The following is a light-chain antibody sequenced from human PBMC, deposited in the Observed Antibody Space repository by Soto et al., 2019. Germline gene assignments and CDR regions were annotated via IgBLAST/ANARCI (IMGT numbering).Light chain of an antibody. V-gene: IGLV2-8*01. CDR3: TSYAGRNTLYV. CDR2: EVS. CDR1: SSDVGGYNY. Sequence: QSALTQPPSASGSPGQSVTISCTGTSSDVGGYNYVSWYQQHPGKAPKLMIYEVSKRPSGVPDRFSGSKSGNTASLTVSGLQAVDEADYYCTSYAGRNTLYVFGTGTKVTVL. J-gene: IGLJ1*01.